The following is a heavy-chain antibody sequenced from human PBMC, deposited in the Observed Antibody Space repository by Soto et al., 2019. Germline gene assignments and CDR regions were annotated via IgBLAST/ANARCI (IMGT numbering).Heavy chain of an antibody. J-gene: IGHJ6*02. V-gene: IGHV3-48*02. Sequence: HPGGSLRLSCVASGFTFSSYSLNWVRQALGKGLGWISYIGRSGDPIYYADSVKGRFTISRDNAKNSLYLQMSNLRDEDTAEYYCARGAPSVGGTFDYYYYGMDVWGQGTTVTVSS. D-gene: IGHD6-13*01. CDR3: ARGAPSVGGTFDYYYYGMDV. CDR1: GFTFSSYS. CDR2: IGRSGDPI.